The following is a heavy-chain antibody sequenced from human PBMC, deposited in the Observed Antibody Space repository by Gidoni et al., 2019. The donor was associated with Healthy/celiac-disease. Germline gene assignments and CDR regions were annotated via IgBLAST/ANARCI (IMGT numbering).Heavy chain of an antibody. Sequence: EVQLLESGGGLVQPGGSLRLACAASGFTFSSYSMSWVRQSPGKGLGWVSVISGSGGSTYYADSVKGRFTISRDNSKNTLYLQLNSLRAEDTAVYYCAKLGAWVPHYWGQGTLVTVSS. CDR1: GFTFSSYS. CDR2: ISGSGGST. CDR3: AKLGAWVPHY. D-gene: IGHD3-16*01. J-gene: IGHJ4*02. V-gene: IGHV3-23*01.